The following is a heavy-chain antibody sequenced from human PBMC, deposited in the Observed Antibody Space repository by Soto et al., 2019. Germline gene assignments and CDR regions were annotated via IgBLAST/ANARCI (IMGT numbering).Heavy chain of an antibody. J-gene: IGHJ5*02. CDR1: GGTFSSYA. CDR2: ISAYNGNT. CDR3: ARDKVPSVRELKGHNWFDP. Sequence: ASVKVSCKASGGTFSSYAISWVRQAPGQGLEWMGWISAYNGNTNYAQKLQGRVTMTTDTSTSTAYMELRSLRSDDTAVYYCARDKVPSVRELKGHNWFDPWGQGTLVTVS. V-gene: IGHV1-18*01. D-gene: IGHD1-26*01.